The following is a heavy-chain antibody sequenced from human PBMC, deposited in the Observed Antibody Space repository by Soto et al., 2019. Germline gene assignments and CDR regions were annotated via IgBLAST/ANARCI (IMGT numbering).Heavy chain of an antibody. Sequence: GGSLRLSCAASGFTFSGWWRAWVRQPPGKGLEWVANRKQEGGEPYADSVRGRFTVSRDNAQNSLYLQMNSLRVEDTAMYYCARGGDSYIDNWGQGALVTVSS. CDR1: GFTFSGWW. V-gene: IGHV3-7*03. D-gene: IGHD4-17*01. J-gene: IGHJ4*02. CDR3: ARGGDSYIDN. CDR2: RKQEGGE.